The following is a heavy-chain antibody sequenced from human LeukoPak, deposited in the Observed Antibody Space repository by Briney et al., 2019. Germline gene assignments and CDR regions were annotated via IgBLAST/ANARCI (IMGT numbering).Heavy chain of an antibody. D-gene: IGHD3-22*01. CDR2: IKQDGSEK. V-gene: IGHV3-7*01. J-gene: IGHJ4*02. CDR1: GFTFSNYW. Sequence: GGSLRLSCAASGFTFSNYWMSWVRQAPGKGLEWVADIKQDGSEKYYVDSVKGRFTISRDNAKNSLYLQMNSLRAEDTAVYYCARPYYYDSLLFDYWGQGTLVTVSS. CDR3: ARPYYYDSLLFDY.